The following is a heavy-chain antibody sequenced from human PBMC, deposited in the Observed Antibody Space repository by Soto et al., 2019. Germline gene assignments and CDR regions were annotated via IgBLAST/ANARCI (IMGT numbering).Heavy chain of an antibody. D-gene: IGHD6-19*01. J-gene: IGHJ3*02. Sequence: ASVKVSCKASGYTFTSYGISWVRQAPGQGLEWMGWISAYNGNTNYAQKLQGRVTMTTDTSTSTAYTELRSLRSDDTAVYYCARDPSVLNSSGRPRGAFDIWGQGTMVTVSS. CDR3: ARDPSVLNSSGRPRGAFDI. V-gene: IGHV1-18*01. CDR2: ISAYNGNT. CDR1: GYTFTSYG.